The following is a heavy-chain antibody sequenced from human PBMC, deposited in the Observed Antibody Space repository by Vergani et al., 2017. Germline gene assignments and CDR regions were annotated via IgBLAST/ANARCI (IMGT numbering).Heavy chain of an antibody. Sequence: EVQLVESGGGLVQPGGSLRLSCAASGFTFSSYWMHWVRQAPGKGLVWVSRINSDGSSTSYADSVKGRFTISRDNAKNTLYLQMNSLRAEDTAVYYCARDRKMTTVVTPTYYYYDYGMDVWGQGTTVTVSS. J-gene: IGHJ6*02. D-gene: IGHD4-23*01. CDR3: ARDRKMTTVVTPTYYYYDYGMDV. CDR2: INSDGSST. CDR1: GFTFSSYW. V-gene: IGHV3-74*01.